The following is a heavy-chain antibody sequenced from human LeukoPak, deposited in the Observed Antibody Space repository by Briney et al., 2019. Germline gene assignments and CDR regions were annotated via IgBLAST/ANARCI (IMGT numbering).Heavy chain of an antibody. J-gene: IGHJ4*02. V-gene: IGHV1-69*13. CDR3: ARKPMERFGELGFDY. D-gene: IGHD3-10*01. CDR2: IIPIFGTV. CDR1: GYTLTSYY. Sequence: SVKVSCKASGYTLTSYYMHWVRQAPGQGLEWMGGIIPIFGTVNYAQKFQGRVTITADESTSTAYMELSSLRSEDTAVYYCARKPMERFGELGFDYWGQGTLVTVSS.